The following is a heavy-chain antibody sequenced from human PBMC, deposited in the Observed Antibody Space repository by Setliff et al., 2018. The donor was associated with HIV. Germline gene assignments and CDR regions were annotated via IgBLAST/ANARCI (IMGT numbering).Heavy chain of an antibody. CDR3: ASGFSAFYHDTSGYYYYY. Sequence: SETLSLTCTVSDSGTYYWSWIRQPAGKGLEWIGRIHTSGSTNYNPSLKSRVTMSVDTSKNQFSLKLSSVTAADTAVYYCASGFSAFYHDTSGYYYYYWGQGTLVTVSS. D-gene: IGHD3-22*01. CDR2: IHTSGST. J-gene: IGHJ4*02. V-gene: IGHV4-4*07. CDR1: DSGTYY.